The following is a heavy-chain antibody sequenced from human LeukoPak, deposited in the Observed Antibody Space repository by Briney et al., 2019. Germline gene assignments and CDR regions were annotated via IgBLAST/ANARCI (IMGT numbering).Heavy chain of an antibody. CDR3: AKVKIYDSSGYYSHCSDN. CDR2: MSASVGNT. CDR1: GFTFTKYA. J-gene: IGHJ4*02. D-gene: IGHD3-22*01. V-gene: IGHV3-23*01. Sequence: GGSLRLSCAASGFTFTKYAMGWVRQAPGKGLEWVSAMSASVGNTYYADSVKGRFTISRDNSKNTQYLQMNNLRAEDTAVYYCAKVKIYDSSGYYSHCSDNWGQGTLDTVSS.